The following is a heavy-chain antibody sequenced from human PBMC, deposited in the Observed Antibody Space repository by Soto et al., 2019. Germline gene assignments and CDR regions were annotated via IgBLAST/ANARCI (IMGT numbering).Heavy chain of an antibody. J-gene: IGHJ4*02. D-gene: IGHD3-9*01. CDR1: GFTFSSYA. CDR3: ARDSNYDILTGYPYFDY. CDR2: ISYDGSNK. V-gene: IGHV3-30-3*01. Sequence: QVQLVESGGGVVQPGRSLRLSCAASGFTFSSYAMHWVRQAPGKGLEWVAVISYDGSNKYYADSVKGRFTISRDNSKNTLYLHMNSLRAEDTAVYYCARDSNYDILTGYPYFDYWGQGTLVTVSS.